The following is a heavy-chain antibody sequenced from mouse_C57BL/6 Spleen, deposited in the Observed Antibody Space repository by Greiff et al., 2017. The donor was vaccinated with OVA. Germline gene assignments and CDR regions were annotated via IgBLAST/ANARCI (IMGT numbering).Heavy chain of an antibody. CDR3: ARDDYYGSSSAWFAY. CDR2: ISYDGSN. CDR1: GYSITSGYY. J-gene: IGHJ3*01. Sequence: ESGPGLVKPSQSLSLTCSVTGYSITSGYYWNWIRQFPGNKLEWMGYISYDGSNHYNPSLKNRISITRDTSKNQFFLKLNSVTTEDTATYYCARDDYYGSSSAWFAYWGQGTLVTVSA. D-gene: IGHD1-1*01. V-gene: IGHV3-6*01.